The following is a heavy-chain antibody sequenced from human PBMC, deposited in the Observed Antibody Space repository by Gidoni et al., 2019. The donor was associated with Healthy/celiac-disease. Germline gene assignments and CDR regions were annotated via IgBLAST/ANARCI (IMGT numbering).Heavy chain of an antibody. CDR1: GFTFSSYG. J-gene: IGHJ4*02. D-gene: IGHD4-17*01. CDR2: IWYDGSNK. Sequence: QVQLVESGGGVVQPGRSLRLSCAASGFTFSSYGMHWVRQAPGKGLEWVAVIWYDGSNKYYADPVKGRFTISRDNSKNTLYLQMNSLRAEDTAVYYCASGDDYGDAFDYWGQGTLVTVSS. V-gene: IGHV3-33*01. CDR3: ASGDDYGDAFDY.